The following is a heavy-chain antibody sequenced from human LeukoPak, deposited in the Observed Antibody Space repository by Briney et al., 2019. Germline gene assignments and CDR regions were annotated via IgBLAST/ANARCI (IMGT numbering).Heavy chain of an antibody. D-gene: IGHD3-22*01. Sequence: PGGSLRLSCAASGFTFSSYAMNWVRQAPGKGLEWVSIISGSGGRTYSADSVKGRFTISRDNAKNSLYLQMDSLRAEDTAVYYCARGSGYYSYFDYWGQGTLVTVSS. CDR3: ARGSGYYSYFDY. CDR2: ISGSGGRT. V-gene: IGHV3-23*01. J-gene: IGHJ4*02. CDR1: GFTFSSYA.